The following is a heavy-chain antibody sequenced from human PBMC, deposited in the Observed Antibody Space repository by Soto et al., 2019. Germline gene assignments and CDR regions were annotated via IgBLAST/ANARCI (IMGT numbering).Heavy chain of an antibody. CDR1: GFTFSSYA. V-gene: IGHV3-30-3*01. CDR2: ISYDGSNK. J-gene: IGHJ6*02. CDR3: AKDRGGYDYYYYYGMDV. Sequence: GGSLRLSCAASGFTFSSYAMHWVRQAPGKGLEWVAVISYDGSNKYYADSVKGRFTISRDNSKNTLYLQMNSLRAEDTAVYYCAKDRGGYDYYYYYGMDVWGQGTTVTVS. D-gene: IGHD5-12*01.